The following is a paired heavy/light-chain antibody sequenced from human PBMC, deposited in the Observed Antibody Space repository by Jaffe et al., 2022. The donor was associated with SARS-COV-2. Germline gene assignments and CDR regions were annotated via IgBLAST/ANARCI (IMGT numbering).Light chain of an antibody. CDR3: ASYRDSGTLLFV. V-gene: IGLV2-14*03. Sequence: QSALTQPASVSGSPGQSITISCSGTSSDVGGHNYVSWYQQHPGKAPKLMIYDVNNRPSGVSNRFSGSKSGNTASLTISGLQAEDEADYYCASYRDSGTLLFVFGVGTRVTVL. CDR1: SSDVGGHNY. CDR2: DVN. J-gene: IGLJ1*01.
Heavy chain of an antibody. CDR1: GFTFSNSW. V-gene: IGHV3-74*03. Sequence: EVQLVESGGGLVQPGGSLRLSCTASGFTFSNSWMYWVRQGPGKGLVWVSRVSVDGRNTMYADSVKGRFTMSRDNAKNMLFLQMNGLRAEDTAVYYCAGGGSSSWHLYFQYWGQGALVTVSS. CDR3: AGGGSSSWHLYFQY. D-gene: IGHD6-13*01. CDR2: VSVDGRNT. J-gene: IGHJ1*01.